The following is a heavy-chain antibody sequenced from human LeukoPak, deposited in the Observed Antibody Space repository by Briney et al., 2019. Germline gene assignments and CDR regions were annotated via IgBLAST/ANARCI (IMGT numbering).Heavy chain of an antibody. CDR1: GFTFSSYA. CDR3: AKDLGGSDY. V-gene: IGHV3-23*01. J-gene: IGHJ4*02. D-gene: IGHD2-15*01. CDR2: ISGSGGST. Sequence: GGSLRLSCAASGFTFSSYAMSWVRQAPGKGLEWVSAISGSGGSTYYADSVKGRFTISRDNSKNSLYLQMNSLRTEDTALYYCAKDLGGSDYWGQGTLVTVSS.